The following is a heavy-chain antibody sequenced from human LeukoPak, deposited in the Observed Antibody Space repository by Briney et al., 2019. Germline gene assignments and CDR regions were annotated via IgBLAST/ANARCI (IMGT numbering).Heavy chain of an antibody. CDR1: GGTFSSYA. D-gene: IGHD2/OR15-2a*01. Sequence: SVKVSCKASGGTFSSYAISWVRQAPGQGLEWMGGIIPIFGTANYAQKFQGRVTITADKSTSTAYMELSSLRSDDTAVYYCARTRGTHISMAYLDSWGQGTLVTVSS. V-gene: IGHV1-69*06. CDR2: IIPIFGTA. J-gene: IGHJ4*02. CDR3: ARTRGTHISMAYLDS.